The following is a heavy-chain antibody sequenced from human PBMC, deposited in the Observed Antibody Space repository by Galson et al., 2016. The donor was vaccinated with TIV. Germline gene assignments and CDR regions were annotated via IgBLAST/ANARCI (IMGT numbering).Heavy chain of an antibody. CDR1: GYTFVTYY. D-gene: IGHD2-2*02. V-gene: IGHV1-46*01. J-gene: IGHJ4*02. CDR2: IDPTSGGT. CDR3: AVWSNIYFFAL. Sequence: KVSCKASGYTFVTYYMHWVRQAPGQGLEWVGVIDPTSGGTTYAQRFQGRVTMTRDTSTSTVYMDLSNLRSDDTAVFYSAVWSNIYFFALWGQGTLITVSS.